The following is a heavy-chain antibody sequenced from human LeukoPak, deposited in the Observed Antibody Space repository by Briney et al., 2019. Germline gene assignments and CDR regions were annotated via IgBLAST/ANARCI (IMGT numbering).Heavy chain of an antibody. D-gene: IGHD1-7*01. J-gene: IGHJ3*02. CDR3: ARDTDNWNYGKGAFDI. Sequence: SVKVSCKASGGTFSSYAISWVRQAPGQGLEWMGGIIPIFGTANYAQKFQGRVTITADESTSTAYMELSSLRSEDTAVYYCARDTDNWNYGKGAFDIWGQGTMVTVSS. V-gene: IGHV1-69*13. CDR2: IIPIFGTA. CDR1: GGTFSSYA.